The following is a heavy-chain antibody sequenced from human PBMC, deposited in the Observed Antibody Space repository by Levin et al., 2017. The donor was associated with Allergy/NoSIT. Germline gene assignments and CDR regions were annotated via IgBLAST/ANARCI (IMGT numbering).Heavy chain of an antibody. V-gene: IGHV3-11*01. D-gene: IGHD3-3*01. Sequence: GGSLRLSCAASGFTFSDYYMSWVRQAPGMGLEWLSYISSSGGSIYYADSVKGRFTISRDNAKNSLYLQMNSLRAEDTAVYYCARPGKSANYNAYWGQGTLVTVSS. J-gene: IGHJ4*02. CDR2: ISSSGGSI. CDR3: ARPGKSANYNAY. CDR1: GFTFSDYY.